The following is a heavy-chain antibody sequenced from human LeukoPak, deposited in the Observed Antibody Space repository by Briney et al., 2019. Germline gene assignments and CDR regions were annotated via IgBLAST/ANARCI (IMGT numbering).Heavy chain of an antibody. V-gene: IGHV3-33*01. J-gene: IGHJ6*02. Sequence: GGSLRLSCAASGFTFSSYGMHWGRQAPGKGLEWVAVIWYDGSNKYYADSVKGRFTISRDNSKDTLYLQMNSLRAEDTAVYYCARSRIAAAGAYYYYYYGMDVWGQGTTVTVSS. CDR2: IWYDGSNK. CDR3: ARSRIAAAGAYYYYYYGMDV. D-gene: IGHD6-13*01. CDR1: GFTFSSYG.